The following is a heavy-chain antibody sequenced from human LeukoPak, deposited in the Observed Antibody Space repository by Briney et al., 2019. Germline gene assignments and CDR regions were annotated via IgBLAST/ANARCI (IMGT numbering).Heavy chain of an antibody. J-gene: IGHJ5*02. Sequence: PSETLSLTCAVSGGSISSSSYYWGWIRQPPGKGLEWIGSIYYSGSTYYNPSLKGRVTISVDTSKNQFSLKLSSVTAADTAVYYCARRISSQGHPENHFTIFAFDPWGQGTLVTVSS. D-gene: IGHD3-3*01. V-gene: IGHV4-39*01. CDR1: GGSISSSSYY. CDR3: ARRISSQGHPENHFTIFAFDP. CDR2: IYYSGST.